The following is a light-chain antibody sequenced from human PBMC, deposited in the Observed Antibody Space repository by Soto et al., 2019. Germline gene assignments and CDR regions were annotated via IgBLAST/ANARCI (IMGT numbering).Light chain of an antibody. CDR1: QSLNTR. J-gene: IGKJ5*01. Sequence: DIQLTQSPSTLSASVGDRVTLTCRASQSLNTRLAWYQQRPGKAPKLLIYDASTLESGVPSRFSGGGSGTDFTLTITRLEPEDFALYYCQQYGGSPITFGLGTRLEIK. CDR3: QQYGGSPIT. CDR2: DAS. V-gene: IGKV1-5*01.